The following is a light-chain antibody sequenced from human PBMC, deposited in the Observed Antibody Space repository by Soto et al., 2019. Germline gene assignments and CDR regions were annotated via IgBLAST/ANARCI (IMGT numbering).Light chain of an antibody. CDR3: QQYNNWPPIN. V-gene: IGKV3-15*01. J-gene: IGKJ5*01. Sequence: VVMTHSPATLSVSPGERVTLSFRSSQSVRSNLAWYQQKPGQSPRLLIYGASTRATGIPARFSGSGSGTEFTLTISSLQSEDFAVYYCQQYNNWPPINFGQGTRLEIK. CDR2: GAS. CDR1: QSVRSN.